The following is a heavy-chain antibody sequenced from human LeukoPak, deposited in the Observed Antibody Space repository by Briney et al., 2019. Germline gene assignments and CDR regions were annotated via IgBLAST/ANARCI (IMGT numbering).Heavy chain of an antibody. V-gene: IGHV3-30-3*01. CDR1: GFTFSSYA. D-gene: IGHD5-24*01. CDR3: ARDSGDGYNWPGHFDY. J-gene: IGHJ4*02. CDR2: ISYDGSNK. Sequence: GGSLRLSCAASGFTFSSYAMHWDRQAPGKGLEWVAVISYDGSNKYYADSVKGRFTISRDNSKNTLYLQMNSLRAEDTAVYYCARDSGDGYNWPGHFDYWGQGTLVTVSS.